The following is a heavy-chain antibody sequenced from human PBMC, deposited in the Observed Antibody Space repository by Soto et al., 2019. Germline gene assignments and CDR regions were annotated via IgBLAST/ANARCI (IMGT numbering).Heavy chain of an antibody. J-gene: IGHJ6*03. CDR2: IYYSGST. CDR1: GGSISSGGYY. CDR3: ARVLADYGDSDYYYYYMDV. V-gene: IGHV4-31*03. Sequence: QVQLQESGPGLVKPSQTLSLTCTVSGGSISSGGYYWSWIRQHPGKGLEWIGYIYYSGSTYYNPSLKRRVTISVDTSKNQFSLKLSSVTAADTAVYYCARVLADYGDSDYYYYYMDVWGKGTTVTVSS. D-gene: IGHD4-17*01.